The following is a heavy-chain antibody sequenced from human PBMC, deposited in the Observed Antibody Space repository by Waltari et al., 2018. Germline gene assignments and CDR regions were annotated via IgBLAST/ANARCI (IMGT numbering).Heavy chain of an antibody. CDR2: IYYSGST. CDR3: ARDPIVATIGDYGMDV. D-gene: IGHD5-12*01. Sequence: QLQLQESGPGLVKPSETLSLTCTVSGGSISSSSYYWGWIRQPPGKGLEWIGSIYYSGSTYYNPSLKSRVTISVDTSKNQFSLKLSSVTAADTAVYYCARDPIVATIGDYGMDVWGQGTTVTVSS. V-gene: IGHV4-39*07. CDR1: GGSISSSSYY. J-gene: IGHJ6*02.